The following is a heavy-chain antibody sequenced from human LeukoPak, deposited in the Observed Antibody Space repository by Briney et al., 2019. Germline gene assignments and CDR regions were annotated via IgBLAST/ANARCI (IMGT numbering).Heavy chain of an antibody. D-gene: IGHD3-16*01. Sequence: GSLRLSCAASGFTFSSYSMNWVRQPPGKGLEWIGEIYHSGSTNYNSSLKSRVTISVDKSKNQFSLKMSYVTAADTAVYYCATKDYLIRHFAYWGQGTLVTVSS. CDR3: ATKDYLIRHFAY. V-gene: IGHV4-4*02. CDR2: IYHSGST. J-gene: IGHJ4*02. CDR1: GFTFSSYSM.